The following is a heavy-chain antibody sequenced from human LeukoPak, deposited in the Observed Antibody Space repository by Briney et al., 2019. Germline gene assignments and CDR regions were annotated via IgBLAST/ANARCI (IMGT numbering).Heavy chain of an antibody. CDR1: GFTFSSYS. D-gene: IGHD5-24*01. Sequence: GGSLRLSCAASGFTFSSYSMNWVRQAPGKGLEWVSSISSSSSYIYYADSVKGRFTISRDNAKNSLYLQMNSLRAEDTAVYYCARAAGRWLQYFDYWGQGTLVTVSS. CDR2: ISSSSSYI. V-gene: IGHV3-21*01. J-gene: IGHJ4*02. CDR3: ARAAGRWLQYFDY.